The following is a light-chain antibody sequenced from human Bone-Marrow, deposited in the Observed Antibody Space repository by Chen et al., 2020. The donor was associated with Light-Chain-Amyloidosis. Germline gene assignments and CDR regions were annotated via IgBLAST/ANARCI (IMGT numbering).Light chain of an antibody. CDR1: QNIAGGS. CDR2: DAS. J-gene: IGKJ3*01. Sequence: EIVLTQSPGTRSLSPGARATISCRASQNIAGGSLAWYQQKPGQAPRLLIYDASTRATGVSYRFSGSGSGTDFTLTISRLESEYFAVYYGQQDGSSPFTFGPGTKVDI. V-gene: IGKV3-20*01. CDR3: QQDGSSPFT.